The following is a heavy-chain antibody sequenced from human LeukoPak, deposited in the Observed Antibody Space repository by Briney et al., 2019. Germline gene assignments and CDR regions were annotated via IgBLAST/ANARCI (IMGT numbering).Heavy chain of an antibody. V-gene: IGHV3-21*01. CDR2: ISSSSSYI. J-gene: IGHJ4*02. Sequence: TGGSLRLSCAASGFTFSSYSMNWVRQAPGKGLEWVSSISSSSSYIYYADSVKGRFTISRDNAKNSLYLQMNSLRAEDTAVYYCARDLTTMVRGEYYRRDFDYWGQGTLVTVSS. D-gene: IGHD3-10*01. CDR1: GFTFSSYS. CDR3: ARDLTTMVRGEYYRRDFDY.